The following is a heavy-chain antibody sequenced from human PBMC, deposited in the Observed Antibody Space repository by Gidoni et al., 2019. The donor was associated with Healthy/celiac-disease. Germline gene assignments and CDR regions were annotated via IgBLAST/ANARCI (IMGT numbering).Heavy chain of an antibody. D-gene: IGHD6-6*01. CDR2: INPNSGGT. Sequence: QVQLVQSGSEVTKPAASVNVSCKASGYTFTGYYMHWVRQAPGQGLEWMGWINPNSGGTNYAQKFQGWVTMTRDTSISTAYMELSRLRSDDTAVYYCARDASSSSPARWFDPWGQGTLVTVSS. CDR1: GYTFTGYY. CDR3: ARDASSSSPARWFDP. J-gene: IGHJ5*02. V-gene: IGHV1-2*04.